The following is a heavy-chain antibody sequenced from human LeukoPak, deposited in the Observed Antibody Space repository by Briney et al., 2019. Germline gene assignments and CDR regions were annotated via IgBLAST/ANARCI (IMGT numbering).Heavy chain of an antibody. D-gene: IGHD6-13*01. CDR1: GGSFSGYY. CDR3: ARESIAAAAEY. CDR2: ISHSGST. J-gene: IGHJ4*02. Sequence: SETLSLTCAVYGGSFSGYYWSWIRQPPGKGLEWIGEISHSGSTNYNPSLKSRVTISVDTSKNQFSLKLSSVTAADTAVYYCARESIAAAAEYWGQGTLVTVSS. V-gene: IGHV4-34*01.